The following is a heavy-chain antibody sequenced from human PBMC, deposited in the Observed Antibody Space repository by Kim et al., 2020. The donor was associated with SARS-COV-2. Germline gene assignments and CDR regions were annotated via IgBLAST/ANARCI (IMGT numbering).Heavy chain of an antibody. CDR3: ASATVYGERPRFYFDY. Sequence: SVKVSCKASGGTFSSYAISWVRQAPGQGLEWMGGIIPIFGTANYAQKFQGRVTITADESTSTAYMELSSLRSEDTAVYYCASATVYGERPRFYFDYWGQGTLVTVSS. CDR1: GGTFSSYA. V-gene: IGHV1-69*13. J-gene: IGHJ4*02. D-gene: IGHD4-17*01. CDR2: IIPIFGTA.